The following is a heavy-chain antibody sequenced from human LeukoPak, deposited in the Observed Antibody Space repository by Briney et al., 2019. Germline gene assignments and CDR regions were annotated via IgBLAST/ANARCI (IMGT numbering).Heavy chain of an antibody. D-gene: IGHD5-24*01. V-gene: IGHV3-48*01. Sequence: GRSLRLSCAASGFTFSSYTMNWVRQAPGKGLEWVSYISSSGNSIYYADSVRGRFVISRDNAKNSSYLQVNDPGAEDTAVYYCARGVRDGYNSREDFFRYFTKKKYYMDVWGKGTTVTVSS. CDR2: ISSSGNSI. CDR3: ARGVRDGYNSREDFFRYFTKKKYYMDV. CDR1: GFTFSSYT. J-gene: IGHJ6*03.